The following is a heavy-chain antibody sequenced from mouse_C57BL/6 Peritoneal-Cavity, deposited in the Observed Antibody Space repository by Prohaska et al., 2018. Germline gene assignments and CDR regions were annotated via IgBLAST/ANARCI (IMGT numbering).Heavy chain of an antibody. CDR3: TRRDGNYPYYFDY. V-gene: IGHV1-22*01. J-gene: IGHJ2*01. Sequence: QSHGKSLEWIGYINPNNGGTSYNQKFKGKATLTVNKSSSTAYMELRSLTSEDSAVYYCTRRDGNYPYYFDYWGQGTTLTVSS. CDR2: INPNNGGT. D-gene: IGHD2-1*01.